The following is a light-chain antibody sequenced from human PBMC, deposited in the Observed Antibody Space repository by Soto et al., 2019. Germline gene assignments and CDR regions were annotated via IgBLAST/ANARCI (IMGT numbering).Light chain of an antibody. CDR1: QSIGND. CDR2: ESS. V-gene: IGKV3-15*01. Sequence: EIVMTQSPATLSVSPGERATLSCRASQSIGNDLAGYQQKPGRSPRLLIYESSTRATDVPVRFSGSGSGTEFTLTITSLQSQDFAVYYCQQYKNWPLSFAGGTKVEIE. J-gene: IGKJ4*01. CDR3: QQYKNWPLS.